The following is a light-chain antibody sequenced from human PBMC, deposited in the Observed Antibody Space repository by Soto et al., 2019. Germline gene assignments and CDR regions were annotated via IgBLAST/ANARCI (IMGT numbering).Light chain of an antibody. V-gene: IGKV3-20*01. J-gene: IGKJ2*01. CDR2: AAS. CDR3: HQYADSPQT. Sequence: EVVLTQSPGTLSLSPGERATLSCRASQSVSSSFLAWYQQKPGQAPRLLIHAASTGATGIPARFRGRGSGTDFTLTISSLEPEDSAVYFCHQYADSPQTFGEGTKVEIK. CDR1: QSVSSSF.